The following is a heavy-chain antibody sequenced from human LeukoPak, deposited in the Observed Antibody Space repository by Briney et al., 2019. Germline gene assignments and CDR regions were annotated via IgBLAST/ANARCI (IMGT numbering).Heavy chain of an antibody. D-gene: IGHD1-26*01. J-gene: IGHJ4*02. CDR1: GGSISSSSYY. V-gene: IGHV4-39*01. CDR3: ARHGLQWELRPLYYFDY. CDR2: IYYSGST. Sequence: SETLSLTCTASGGSISSSSYYWGWIRQPPGKGLEWIGSIYYSGSTYYNPSLKSRVTISVDTSKNQFSLKLSSVTAADTAVYYCARHGLQWELRPLYYFDYWGQGTLVTVSS.